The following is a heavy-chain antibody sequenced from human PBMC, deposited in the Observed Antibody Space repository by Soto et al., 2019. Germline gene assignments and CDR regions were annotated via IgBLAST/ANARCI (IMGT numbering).Heavy chain of an antibody. Sequence: GESLKISCKGSGYSFTSYWISWLRQMPGKGLEWMGRIDPSDSYANYSPSFQGHVSISIDKSITTAYLQWGSLKASDTAMYYCARLQYGDYRFDFWGQGTLVTVSS. CDR1: GYSFTSYW. CDR2: IDPSDSYA. CDR3: ARLQYGDYRFDF. J-gene: IGHJ4*02. V-gene: IGHV5-10-1*01. D-gene: IGHD4-17*01.